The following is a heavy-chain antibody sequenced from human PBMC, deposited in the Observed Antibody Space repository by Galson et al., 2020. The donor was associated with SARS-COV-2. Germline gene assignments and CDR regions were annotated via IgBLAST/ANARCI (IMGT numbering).Heavy chain of an antibody. J-gene: IGHJ4*02. CDR2: IYYKGTT. CDR1: GYSISTESW. Sequence: SETLSLTCAVSGYSISTESWWGWIRQAPGKGLEWIGYIYYKGTTYQNPSLKSRVTLSVDTSANQFSLNLLSVTAVDTAIYYCAYSPAPGYSFDNWGQGVLVTVSS. V-gene: IGHV4-28*01. CDR3: AYSPAPGYSFDN. D-gene: IGHD2-15*01.